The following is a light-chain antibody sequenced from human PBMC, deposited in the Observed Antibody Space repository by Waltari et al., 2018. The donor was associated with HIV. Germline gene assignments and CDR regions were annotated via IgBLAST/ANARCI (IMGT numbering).Light chain of an antibody. CDR2: EVS. CDR1: SSDVGSYNR. V-gene: IGLV2-23*02. J-gene: IGLJ1*01. Sequence: QSALTQPASVSGSPGQSITISCTGTSSDVGSYNRVSWYQQHPGNAPKLRIYEVSKRPSGFSNRFSGSKSGNTASLTISGLQAEDEADYYCCSYAGSSTFYVFGTGTKVTVL. CDR3: CSYAGSSTFYV.